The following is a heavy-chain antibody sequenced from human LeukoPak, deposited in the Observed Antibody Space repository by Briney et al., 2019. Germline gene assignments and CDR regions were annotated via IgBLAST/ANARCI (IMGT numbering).Heavy chain of an antibody. J-gene: IGHJ5*02. V-gene: IGHV3-11*01. CDR1: GFTFSDYC. D-gene: IGHD2-2*01. CDR3: ARDTRYCSSTSCRNWFDR. CDR2: ISCSGSTI. Sequence: GGSLRLSCAASGFTFSDYCMSWIRQAPGKGLEWVSYISCSGSTIYYADSVKGLFTISRDNAKNSLYLQMNSLRAEDTAVYYCARDTRYCSSTSCRNWFDRWGQGTLVTVSS.